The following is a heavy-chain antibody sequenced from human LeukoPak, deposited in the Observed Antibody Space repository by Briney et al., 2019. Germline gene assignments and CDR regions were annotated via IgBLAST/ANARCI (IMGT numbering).Heavy chain of an antibody. CDR2: ISYDGSNK. J-gene: IGHJ4*02. V-gene: IGHV3-30*18. D-gene: IGHD5-18*01. CDR3: AKDRYSYGHSSLDY. CDR1: GFTFSSYG. Sequence: TGGSLRLSCAASGFTFSSYGMHWVRQAPGKGLEWVAVISYDGSNKYYADSVKGRFTISRDNSKNTLYLQMNSLRAEDTAVYYCAKDRYSYGHSSLDYWGQGTLVTVSS.